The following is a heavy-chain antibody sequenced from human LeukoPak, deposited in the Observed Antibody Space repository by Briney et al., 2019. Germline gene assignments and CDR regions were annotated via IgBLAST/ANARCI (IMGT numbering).Heavy chain of an antibody. V-gene: IGHV3-53*01. D-gene: IGHD3-16*01. Sequence: GGSLRLSCAASGFTVSDNNMIWVRQAPGKGLEWVSTLHRDGSVRYADSVNGRFTISRDDSKSTLSLQMSSQRDEDTAVYYCVRVHGGGYWGQGTLVTVSS. CDR1: GFTVSDNN. J-gene: IGHJ4*02. CDR2: LHRDGSV. CDR3: VRVHGGGY.